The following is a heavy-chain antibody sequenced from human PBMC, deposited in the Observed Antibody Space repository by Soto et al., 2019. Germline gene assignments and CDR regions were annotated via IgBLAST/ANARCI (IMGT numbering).Heavy chain of an antibody. V-gene: IGHV5-10-1*01. J-gene: IGHJ4*02. Sequence: GESLKISCKGSGYSFTSYWIGWVRQMPGKGLEWMGRIDPSDSYTNYSPSFQGHVTISADKSISTAYLQWSSLKASDTAMYYCATLRVGFGELLTYWAQGTLLTVSS. D-gene: IGHD3-10*01. CDR2: IDPSDSYT. CDR1: GYSFTSYW. CDR3: ATLRVGFGELLTY.